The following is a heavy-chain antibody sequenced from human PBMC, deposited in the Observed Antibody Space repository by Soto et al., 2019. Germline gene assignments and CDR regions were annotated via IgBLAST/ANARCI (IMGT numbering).Heavy chain of an antibody. Sequence: SETLSLTCTVSGGTISSRSSYWSWIRQPPGKGLEWIGNIYHSGSTYYSPSLESRVTISIDTSKHQFSLRLNSVTATDTAVYYCSVANSNWFDPWVQGTLVTVS. CDR2: IYHSGST. J-gene: IGHJ5*02. V-gene: IGHV4-39*01. D-gene: IGHD5-12*01. CDR3: SVANSNWFDP. CDR1: GGTISSRSSY.